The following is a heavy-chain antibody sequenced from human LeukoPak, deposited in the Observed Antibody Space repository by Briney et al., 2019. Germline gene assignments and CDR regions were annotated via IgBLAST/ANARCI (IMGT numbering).Heavy chain of an antibody. CDR3: AREGDIVLMSAFDI. CDR1: GYTLTGYY. V-gene: IGHV1-2*02. J-gene: IGHJ3*02. CDR2: INPNSGGT. D-gene: IGHD2-8*01. Sequence: ASVKVSCKASGYTLTGYYMHCVRHAPGQRLEWMGWINPNSGGTNYAQKFQGRVTMTRDTSISTAYMELSRLRSDDTAVYYCAREGDIVLMSAFDIWGQGTMVTVSS.